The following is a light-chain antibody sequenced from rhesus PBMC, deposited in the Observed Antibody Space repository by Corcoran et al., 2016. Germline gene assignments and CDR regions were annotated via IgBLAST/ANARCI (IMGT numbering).Light chain of an antibody. CDR2: DAP. V-gene: IGKV1-33*02. J-gene: IGKJ4*01. CDR3: QQHNSYPPT. Sequence: DIQMTQSPSSLPASVGDTVTITCKASQGIMKDLAWYQQKPGKALKLLIYDAPTLQSGVPSRFSGSGSGTEFTLTVRSLQPEDFATYYCQQHNSYPPTFCGGTKVELK. CDR1: QGIMKD.